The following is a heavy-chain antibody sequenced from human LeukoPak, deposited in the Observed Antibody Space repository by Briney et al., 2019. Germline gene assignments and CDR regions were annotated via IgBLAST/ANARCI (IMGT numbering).Heavy chain of an antibody. D-gene: IGHD3-3*01. J-gene: IGHJ5*02. CDR3: ARGLAYYDFRSGYSGWFDP. Sequence: SETLSLTCAVYAGSFSGYYWSWIRQPPGKGLEWIGEINNNGSTNYNPSLKSRVTISVDTSENQFSLKLSSVTPADTAIYYCARGLAYYDFRSGYSGWFDPWGQGILVAVSS. CDR2: INNNGST. CDR1: AGSFSGYY. V-gene: IGHV4-34*01.